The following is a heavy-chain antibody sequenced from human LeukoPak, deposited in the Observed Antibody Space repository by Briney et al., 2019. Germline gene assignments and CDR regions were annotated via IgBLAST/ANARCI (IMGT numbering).Heavy chain of an antibody. CDR1: GYSFTTYW. J-gene: IGHJ6*02. CDR2: IYPDDSDT. V-gene: IGHV5-51*01. Sequence: GESLKISCKGSGYSFTTYWIGWVRQMPGKGLEWMGIIYPDDSDTRYSPSFQGRVTISVDKSISTAYLQWSSLKASDAAIYYCARRGSSSSDYYYGMDVWGQGTTVTVSS. D-gene: IGHD6-6*01. CDR3: ARRGSSSSDYYYGMDV.